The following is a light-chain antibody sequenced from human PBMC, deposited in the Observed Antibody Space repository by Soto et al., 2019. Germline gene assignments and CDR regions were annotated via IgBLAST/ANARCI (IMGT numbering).Light chain of an antibody. CDR2: DVS. Sequence: QSVLTQPASVSGSPGQSITISCTGSSSDVGSYNYVPWYQQHPGKAPKLMIYDVSNRPSGISDRFSGSKSGNTASLTISGLQAEDEADYYCNSYTSSNTYVFGTGTKVTVL. CDR1: SSDVGSYNY. CDR3: NSYTSSNTYV. J-gene: IGLJ1*01. V-gene: IGLV2-14*01.